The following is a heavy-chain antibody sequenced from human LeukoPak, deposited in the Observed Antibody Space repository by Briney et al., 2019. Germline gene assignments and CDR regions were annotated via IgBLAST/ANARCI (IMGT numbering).Heavy chain of an antibody. Sequence: SETLSLTCAVYGGSFGGYYWSWIRQPPGKGLEWIGEINHSGSTNYNPSLKSRVTISVDTSKNQFSLKLSSVTAADTAVYYCARGASRTDNRGVYFDYWGQGTLATVSS. V-gene: IGHV4-34*01. J-gene: IGHJ4*02. CDR1: GGSFGGYY. D-gene: IGHD3-10*01. CDR3: ARGASRTDNRGVYFDY. CDR2: INHSGST.